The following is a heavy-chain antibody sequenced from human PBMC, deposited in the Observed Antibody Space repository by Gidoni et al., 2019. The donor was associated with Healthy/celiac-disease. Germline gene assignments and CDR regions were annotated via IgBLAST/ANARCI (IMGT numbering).Heavy chain of an antibody. D-gene: IGHD2-21*02. CDR1: GGPFSSYA. Sequence: QVQLVQSGAEVKKPGSSVKVSCKASGGPFSSYAISWVRQAPGQGLEWMGGIIPIFGTANYAQKFQGRVTITADESTSTAYMELSSLRSEDTAVYYCATYPPPARYCGGDCYSSHFDYWGQGTLVTVSS. V-gene: IGHV1-69*01. J-gene: IGHJ4*02. CDR2: IIPIFGTA. CDR3: ATYPPPARYCGGDCYSSHFDY.